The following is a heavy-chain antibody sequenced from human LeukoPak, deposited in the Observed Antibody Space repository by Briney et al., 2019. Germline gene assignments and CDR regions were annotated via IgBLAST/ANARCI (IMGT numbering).Heavy chain of an antibody. D-gene: IGHD3-22*01. CDR2: IRSKANSYAT. Sequence: GGSLRLSCAASGVTFSGSAMHWVRQASGKGLEWVGRIRSKANSYATAYAASVKGRFTISTDASKNTAYLQMNSLKTEDTAVYYCTSDTMIVNYWGQGTLVTVSS. CDR3: TSDTMIVNY. CDR1: GVTFSGSA. V-gene: IGHV3-73*01. J-gene: IGHJ4*02.